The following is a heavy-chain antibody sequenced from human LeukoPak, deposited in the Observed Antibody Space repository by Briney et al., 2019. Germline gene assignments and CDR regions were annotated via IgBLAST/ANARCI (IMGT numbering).Heavy chain of an antibody. Sequence: ASVKVSCTASGYTFTSYAMHWVRQAPGQRLEWMGWINAGNGDTKYSQEFQGRVTITRDTSASTAYMELSSLRSEDMAVYYCARGKDGYNSAGVFDYWGQGTLVTVSS. CDR3: ARGKDGYNSAGVFDY. D-gene: IGHD5-24*01. J-gene: IGHJ4*02. CDR2: INAGNGDT. V-gene: IGHV1-3*03. CDR1: GYTFTSYA.